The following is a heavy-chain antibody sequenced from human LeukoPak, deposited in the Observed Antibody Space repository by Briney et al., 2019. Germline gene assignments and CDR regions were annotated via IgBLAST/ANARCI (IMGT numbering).Heavy chain of an antibody. J-gene: IGHJ4*02. D-gene: IGHD1-26*01. V-gene: IGHV4-34*01. CDR1: GGSFSGYY. CDR2: INHSGST. Sequence: SETLSLTCAVYGGSFSGYYWSWIRQPPGKGLEWIGEINHSGSTNYNPSLKSRVTISVDTSKNQFSLKLSSVTAADTAVYDCARKRRYSGSYPSPFDYWGQGTLVTVSS. CDR3: ARKRRYSGSYPSPFDY.